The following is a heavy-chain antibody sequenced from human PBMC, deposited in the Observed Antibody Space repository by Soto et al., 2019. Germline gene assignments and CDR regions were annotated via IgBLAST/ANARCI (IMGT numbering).Heavy chain of an antibody. D-gene: IGHD3-10*02. CDR1: GDSISSGAYS. CDR3: RAYGVCSGSSGTYYGMDF. Sequence: QLQLQESGSGLVKPSQTLSLTCAVSGDSISSGAYSWSWVRQPPGKGLEWIGYIYHSCNTYYNTSRNSRVTVSVDRSKNQFSLKLNSVTAADTYRYACRAYGVCSGSSGTYYGMDFWGQGTPVTVSS. V-gene: IGHV4-30-2*01. J-gene: IGHJ6*02. CDR2: IYHSCNT.